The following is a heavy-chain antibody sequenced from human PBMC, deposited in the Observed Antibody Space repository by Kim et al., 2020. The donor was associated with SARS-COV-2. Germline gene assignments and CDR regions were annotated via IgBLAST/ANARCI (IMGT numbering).Heavy chain of an antibody. CDR2: K. CDR3: ARDTVAAAGDD. J-gene: IGHJ4*02. D-gene: IGHD6-13*01. V-gene: IGHV3-7*01. Sequence: KYYVDSGKDRFTMSRDNAKNSLFLKMNSLRAEDTAVYYCARDTVAAAGDDWGQGTLVTVSS.